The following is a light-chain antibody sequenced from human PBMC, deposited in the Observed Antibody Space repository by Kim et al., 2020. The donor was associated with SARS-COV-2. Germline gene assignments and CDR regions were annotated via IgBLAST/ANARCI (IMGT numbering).Light chain of an antibody. Sequence: SASGAARSTITCRTSRSISNWFLWFPQKPPRAPNLLIYKASTLGPGVPSRCSGSGSVTDFTITLTSLQPDDFASYYCQQYDSYSYTFGQGTKLEI. V-gene: IGKV1-5*03. J-gene: IGKJ2*01. CDR1: RSISNW. CDR3: QQYDSYSYT. CDR2: KAS.